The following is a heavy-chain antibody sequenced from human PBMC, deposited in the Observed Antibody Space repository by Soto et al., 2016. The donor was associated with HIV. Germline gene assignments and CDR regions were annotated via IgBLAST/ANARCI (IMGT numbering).Heavy chain of an antibody. V-gene: IGHV3-11*05. CDR3: VRVDQVVSLTWFDP. Sequence: QVQLVESGGGLVKPGGSLRLSCRASGFSFSEYYMAWIRQAPGKGLEWISYISSSGGRTNYLDSVKGRFSISRDNAKKSLDLQMNSLRVDDTAVYYCVRVDQVVSLTWFDPWGQGTLVTASS. D-gene: IGHD2-15*01. CDR2: ISSSGGRT. J-gene: IGHJ5*02. CDR1: GFSFSEYY.